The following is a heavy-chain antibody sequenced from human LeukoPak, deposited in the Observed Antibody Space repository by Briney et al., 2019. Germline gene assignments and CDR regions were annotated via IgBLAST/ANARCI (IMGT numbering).Heavy chain of an antibody. V-gene: IGHV5-51*01. J-gene: IGHJ2*01. D-gene: IGHD3-10*01. CDR2: IYPDDSDT. CDR3: ARLGGDTYYFGSASYPNWYFDL. CDR1: GYTFTTYW. Sequence: GESLKISCQASGYTFTTYWIGWVRQMPGKGLECMGIIYPDDSDTTYSPSFQGQVTISADKSFSTAYLQWSSLKASDNAIYYCARLGGDTYYFGSASYPNWYFDLWGRGTLVTVSS.